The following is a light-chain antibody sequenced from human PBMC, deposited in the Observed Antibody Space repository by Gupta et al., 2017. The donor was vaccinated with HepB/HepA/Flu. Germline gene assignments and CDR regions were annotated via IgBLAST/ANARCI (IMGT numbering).Light chain of an antibody. CDR2: GAS. CDR1: QSVSSSY. CDR3: QQYGSSRLT. Sequence: IVLTQTPGTPSCSAGERATLSCSDSQSVSSSYLAWYQQKPGQAPRLLIYGASSRATGIPDRFSGSGSGTDFTLTISRLEPEDFAVYYCQQYGSSRLTFGEGTKVEIK. J-gene: IGKJ4*01. V-gene: IGKV3-20*01.